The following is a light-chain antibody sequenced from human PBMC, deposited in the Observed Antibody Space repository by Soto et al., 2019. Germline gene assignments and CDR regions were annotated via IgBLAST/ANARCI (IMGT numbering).Light chain of an antibody. Sequence: QSVLTQRPSASGSPGQSVTISCTGTSSDVGAYKYVSWYQQHAGKAPKLVIYEVTKRPSGVPDRFSGSKSANTASLTVSGLQAEDEADYYCSSFASSNTWVFGGGTKLTVL. CDR2: EVT. J-gene: IGLJ3*02. CDR1: SSDVGAYKY. V-gene: IGLV2-8*01. CDR3: SSFASSNTWV.